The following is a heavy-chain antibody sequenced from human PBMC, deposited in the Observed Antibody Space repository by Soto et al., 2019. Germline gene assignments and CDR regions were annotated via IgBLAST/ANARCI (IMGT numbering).Heavy chain of an antibody. CDR1: GYSFTSYW. CDR3: ARITTSEYYYDSSGYPTPYFDY. J-gene: IGHJ4*02. Sequence: GESLKISCKGSGYSFTSYWIGWVRQMPGKGLEWMGIIYPGDSDTRYSPSFQGQVTISADKSISTAYLQWSSLKASDTAMYYCARITTSEYYYDSSGYPTPYFDYWGQGALVTVSS. CDR2: IYPGDSDT. D-gene: IGHD3-22*01. V-gene: IGHV5-51*01.